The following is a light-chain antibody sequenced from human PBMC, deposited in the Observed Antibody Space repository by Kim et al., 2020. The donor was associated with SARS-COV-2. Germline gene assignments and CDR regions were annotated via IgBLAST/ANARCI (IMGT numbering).Light chain of an antibody. CDR1: QSIGNW. CDR3: QHCDPYST. V-gene: IGKV1-5*01. CDR2: DAS. Sequence: LSASVGDRVTITCRASQSIGNWLAWYQQRPGKAPKLLIYDASSLAFGVPSRFSGSGSGTEFTLTINSLQPDDFATYYCQHCDPYSTFGQGTKLEI. J-gene: IGKJ1*01.